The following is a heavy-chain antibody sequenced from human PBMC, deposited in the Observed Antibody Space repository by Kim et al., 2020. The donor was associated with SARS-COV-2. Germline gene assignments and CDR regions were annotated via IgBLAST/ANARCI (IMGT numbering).Heavy chain of an antibody. J-gene: IGHJ2*01. V-gene: IGHV3-72*01. Sequence: GGSLRLSCAASGFTFPDHYMDWVRQAPGKGLEWVGRIRNKANGYATQYAAPVKGRFNIARDDSKSLLYLQMNSLNIEDTSIYYCTSRKDTPGYYFDLWG. CDR1: GFTFPDHY. D-gene: IGHD3-9*01. CDR2: IRNKANGYAT. CDR3: TSRKDTPGYYFDL.